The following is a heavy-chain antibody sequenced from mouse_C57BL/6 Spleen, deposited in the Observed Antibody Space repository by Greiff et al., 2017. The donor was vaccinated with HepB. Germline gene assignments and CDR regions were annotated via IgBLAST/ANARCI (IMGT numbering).Heavy chain of an antibody. J-gene: IGHJ3*01. CDR3: ASYITTGGAY. Sequence: QVQLQQSGAELARPGASVKLSCKASGYTFTSYGISWVKQRTGQGLEWIGEIDPRSGNTYYNEKFKGKATLTADKSSSTAYMELRSLTSEDSAVYFCASYITTGGAYWGQGTLVTVSA. CDR1: GYTFTSYG. V-gene: IGHV1-81*01. D-gene: IGHD1-1*01. CDR2: IDPRSGNT.